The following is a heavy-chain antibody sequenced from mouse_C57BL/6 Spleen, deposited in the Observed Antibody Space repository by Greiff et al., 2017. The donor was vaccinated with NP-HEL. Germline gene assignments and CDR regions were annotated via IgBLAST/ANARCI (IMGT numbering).Heavy chain of an antibody. Sequence: EVMLVESGGGLVKPGGSLKLSCAASGFTFSSYAMSWVRQTPEKRLEWVATISDGGSYTYYPDNVKGRFTISRDNAKNNLYLQMSHLKSEDTAMYYCARERGLLRWDYWGQGTSVTVSS. V-gene: IGHV5-4*01. CDR3: ARERGLLRWDY. D-gene: IGHD2-3*01. J-gene: IGHJ4*01. CDR2: ISDGGSYT. CDR1: GFTFSSYA.